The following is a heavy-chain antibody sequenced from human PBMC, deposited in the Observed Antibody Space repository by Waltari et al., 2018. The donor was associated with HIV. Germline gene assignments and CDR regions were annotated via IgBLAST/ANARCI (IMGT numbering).Heavy chain of an antibody. CDR2: IYYSGST. CDR3: ARDSSPILAAIDY. D-gene: IGHD6-19*01. CDR1: GGSLNSSSYY. V-gene: IGHV4-39*07. Sequence: QLQLQESGPGLVKPSETLSLTCTVSGGSLNSSSYYWGWIRQPPGKGLEWIGSIYYSGSTYYKPSLESRVTISVDTSKNQFSLKLSSVTAADTAVYYCARDSSPILAAIDYWGQGTLVTVSS. J-gene: IGHJ4*02.